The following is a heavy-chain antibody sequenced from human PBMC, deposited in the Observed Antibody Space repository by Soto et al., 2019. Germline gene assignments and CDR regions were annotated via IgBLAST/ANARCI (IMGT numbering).Heavy chain of an antibody. V-gene: IGHV1-24*01. CDR1: GYTLTELS. CDR2: FDPEDGET. D-gene: IGHD3-3*01. J-gene: IGHJ6*02. Sequence: ASVKVSCKVSGYTLTELSMHWVRQAPGKGLEWMGGFDPEDGETIYAQKFQGRVTMTEDTSTDTAYMELSTLRSDDTAVYYCAKLLTIFGPWAMDVWGQGTTVTVSS. CDR3: AKLLTIFGPWAMDV.